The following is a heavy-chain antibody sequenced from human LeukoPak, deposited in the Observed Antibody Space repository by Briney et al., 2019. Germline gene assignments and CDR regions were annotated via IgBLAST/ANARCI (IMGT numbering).Heavy chain of an antibody. CDR1: GYTFTGYY. Sequence: ASVKVSCKASGYTFTGYYMHWVRQAPGQGLEGGGWINPNSSDTKYAQNFQGRVTMTRDTSISTAYLELRFDDTAVYYCVRGRPPNADIVSKLFDYWGQGTLVTVSS. CDR3: VRGRPPNADIVSKLFDY. V-gene: IGHV1-2*02. D-gene: IGHD5/OR15-5a*01. J-gene: IGHJ4*02. CDR2: INPNSSDT.